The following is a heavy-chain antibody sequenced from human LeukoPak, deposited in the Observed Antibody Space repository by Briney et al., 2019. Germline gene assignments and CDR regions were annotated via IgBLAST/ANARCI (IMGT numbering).Heavy chain of an antibody. Sequence: GESLKISCKTSGFSFTNHWIDWVRQMPGKGLEWMGIIYPGDSDTRYSPSFQGQVTISADKSISTACLQWSSLKASDTAMYYCARLDYYDSSGYYVALDYWGQGTLVTVSS. CDR3: ARLDYYDSSGYYVALDY. J-gene: IGHJ4*02. CDR1: GFSFTNHW. CDR2: IYPGDSDT. V-gene: IGHV5-51*01. D-gene: IGHD3-22*01.